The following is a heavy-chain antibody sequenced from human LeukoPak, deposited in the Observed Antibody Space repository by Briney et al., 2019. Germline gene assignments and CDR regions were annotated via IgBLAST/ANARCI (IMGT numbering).Heavy chain of an antibody. V-gene: IGHV3-64*02. CDR3: ARDGLGAAFSYDY. CDR1: GFTFSSYP. CDR2: ISSDGGST. Sequence: PGGSLRLSCAASGFTFSSYPMHWVRQAPGKTLEYVSAISSDGGSTYYADSVKGRFTISRDNSKNTLYLQMGSLRAGDMAVYYCARDGLGAAFSYDYWGQGTLVTVSS. J-gene: IGHJ4*02. D-gene: IGHD2-15*01.